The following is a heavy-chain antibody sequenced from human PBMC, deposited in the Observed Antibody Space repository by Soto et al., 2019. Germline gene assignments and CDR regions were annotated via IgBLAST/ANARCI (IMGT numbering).Heavy chain of an antibody. CDR1: GFTFSSYA. CDR3: AKSGNYDSSGYYLGAFDI. Sequence: PGGSLRLSCAASGFTFSSYAMSWVRQAPGKGLEWVSAISGSGGSTYYADSVKGRFTISRDNSKDTLYLQMNSLRAEDTAVYYCAKSGNYDSSGYYLGAFDIWGQGTMVTVSS. V-gene: IGHV3-23*01. CDR2: ISGSGGST. D-gene: IGHD3-22*01. J-gene: IGHJ3*02.